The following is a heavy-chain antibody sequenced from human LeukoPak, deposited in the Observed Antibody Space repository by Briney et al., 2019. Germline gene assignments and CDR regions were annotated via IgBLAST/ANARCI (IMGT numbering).Heavy chain of an antibody. CDR3: ARSYSGYDYLDY. CDR1: GYSFPSYW. D-gene: IGHD5-12*01. CDR2: IDPSDSYT. J-gene: IGHJ4*02. V-gene: IGHV5-10-1*01. Sequence: GESLKISCKGSGYSFPSYWITWVRQMPGKGLEWMGRIDPSDSYTNYSPSFQGHVTISADKSISAAYLQWSSLKASDTAMYYCARSYSGYDYLDYWGQGTLVTVSS.